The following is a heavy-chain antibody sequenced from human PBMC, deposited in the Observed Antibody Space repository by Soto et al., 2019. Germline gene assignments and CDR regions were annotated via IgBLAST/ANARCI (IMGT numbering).Heavy chain of an antibody. CDR3: GIDMLSSSREYYYYGMDV. CDR2: IYPGDSDT. Sequence: EESLKISCKGSGYSFTSYWIGWVRQLPGKGLEWMGIIYPGDSDTRYSPSFQGQVTISADKSISTAYLQWSSLKASDTAMYYCGIDMLSSSREYYYYGMDVWGQGTTVTVSS. V-gene: IGHV5-51*01. CDR1: GYSFTSYW. D-gene: IGHD6-13*01. J-gene: IGHJ6*02.